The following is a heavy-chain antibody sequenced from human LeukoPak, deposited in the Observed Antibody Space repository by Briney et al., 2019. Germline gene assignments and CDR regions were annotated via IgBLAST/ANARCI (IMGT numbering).Heavy chain of an antibody. CDR1: GDSISSSSYY. Sequence: SETLSLTCSVSGDSISSSSYYWSWIRQPAGKGLEWIGRIHTSGSSNYNPSLKSRITMSVDTSKNQFSLKLSSVTAADTAVYYCARGRYYYDSSARFLDVWGKGTTVTISS. CDR2: IHTSGSS. V-gene: IGHV4-61*02. D-gene: IGHD3-22*01. CDR3: ARGRYYYDSSARFLDV. J-gene: IGHJ6*04.